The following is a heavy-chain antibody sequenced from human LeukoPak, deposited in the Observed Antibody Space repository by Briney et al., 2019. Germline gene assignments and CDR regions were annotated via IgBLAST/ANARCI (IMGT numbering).Heavy chain of an antibody. D-gene: IGHD5-12*01. J-gene: IGHJ4*02. CDR1: GGSFSGYY. Sequence: PSETLSLTCAVYGGSFSGYYWSWIRQPPGKGLEWIGEINHSGSTNYNPSLKSRVTISVDTSKNQFSLKLSSVTAADTAVYYCARGRVATIRFPNSYYYFDYWGQGTLVTVSS. V-gene: IGHV4-34*01. CDR3: ARGRVATIRFPNSYYYFDY. CDR2: INHSGST.